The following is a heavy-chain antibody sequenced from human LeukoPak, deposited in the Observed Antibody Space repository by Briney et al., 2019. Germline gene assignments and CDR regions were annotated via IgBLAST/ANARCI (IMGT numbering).Heavy chain of an antibody. J-gene: IGHJ4*02. CDR2: IYSGGST. Sequence: GGSLRLSCAASGFTVSSNYMSWVRQAPGKGLEWVSVIYSGGSTYYADSVKGRFTISRDNSKNTLYLQMNSLRAEDTAVYYCAKDFGGYYDFWSGYSGVDYWGQGTLVTVSS. CDR3: AKDFGGYYDFWSGYSGVDY. CDR1: GFTVSSNY. V-gene: IGHV3-66*01. D-gene: IGHD3-3*01.